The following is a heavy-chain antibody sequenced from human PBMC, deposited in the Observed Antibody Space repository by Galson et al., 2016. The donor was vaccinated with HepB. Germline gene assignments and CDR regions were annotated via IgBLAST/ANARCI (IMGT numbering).Heavy chain of an antibody. CDR1: GYTFPGYY. CDR3: ARRIIAALRVDP. CDR2: INPNSGGT. Sequence: SCKASGYTFPGYYMHWVRQAPGRGLEWMGWINPNSGGTNYAQKFQGRVTMTRDTSISTAYMELSRLKSDDTAVYYCARRIIAALRVDPWGQGTLVTVSS. J-gene: IGHJ5*02. V-gene: IGHV1-2*02. D-gene: IGHD6-6*01.